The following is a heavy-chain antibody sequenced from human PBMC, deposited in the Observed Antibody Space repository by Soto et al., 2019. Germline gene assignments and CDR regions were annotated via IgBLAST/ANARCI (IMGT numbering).Heavy chain of an antibody. CDR1: GFTFSNYW. D-gene: IGHD6-6*01. J-gene: IGHJ4*02. CDR3: ARIGYRSSSFDY. V-gene: IGHV3-7*01. CDR2: IKQDGSEI. Sequence: GGSLRLSCAASGFTFSNYWMSWVRQPPGKGLEWVANIKQDGSEIDSVDSVKGRFTISRDNAKNSLYLQVNSLRAEDTAVFYCARIGYRSSSFDYWGQGTLVTVSS.